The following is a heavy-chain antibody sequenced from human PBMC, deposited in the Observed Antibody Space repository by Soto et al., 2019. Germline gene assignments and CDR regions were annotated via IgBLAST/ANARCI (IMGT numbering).Heavy chain of an antibody. V-gene: IGHV1-69*01. Sequence: SVKGSCEASGGTFSSYDINWVRQAPGQGLEWMGGIIPIFGTANYSQKFQGRVTITADESTSTAYMELSSLRSEDTAVYYCARDYCSSTSCSGYYYYGMDVWGQGTTVTVSS. CDR3: ARDYCSSTSCSGYYYYGMDV. CDR1: GGTFSSYD. CDR2: IIPIFGTA. J-gene: IGHJ6*02. D-gene: IGHD2-2*01.